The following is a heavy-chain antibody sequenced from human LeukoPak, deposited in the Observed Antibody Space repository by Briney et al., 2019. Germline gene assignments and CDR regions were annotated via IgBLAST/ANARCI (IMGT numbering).Heavy chain of an antibody. CDR2: IYYSGST. CDR1: GGSISSGDYY. Sequence: SQTLSLTCTVSGGSISSGDYYWSWIRQPPGKGLEWIGYIYYSGSTYYNPSLKSRVTISVDTSKNQFSLKLSSVTAADTAVYYCARVVAVAGTSFDYWGQGTLVTVSS. V-gene: IGHV4-30-4*08. J-gene: IGHJ4*02. D-gene: IGHD6-19*01. CDR3: ARVVAVAGTSFDY.